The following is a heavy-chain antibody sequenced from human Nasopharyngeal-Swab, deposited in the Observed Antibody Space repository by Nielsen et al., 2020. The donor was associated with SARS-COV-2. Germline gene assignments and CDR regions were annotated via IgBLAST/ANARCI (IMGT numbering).Heavy chain of an antibody. CDR2: INHSGST. Sequence: VRQMPGKGLEWIGEINHSGSTNYNPSLKSRATISVDTSKNQFSLKLSSVTAADTAVYYCARGGGRTKHGMDVWGQGTTVTVSS. CDR3: ARGGGRTKHGMDV. J-gene: IGHJ6*02. V-gene: IGHV4-34*01. D-gene: IGHD3-16*01.